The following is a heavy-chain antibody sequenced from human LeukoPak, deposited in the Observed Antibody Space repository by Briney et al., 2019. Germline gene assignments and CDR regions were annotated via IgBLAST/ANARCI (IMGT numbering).Heavy chain of an antibody. CDR3: ARAGMGV. CDR2: IYYSGST. J-gene: IGHJ6*02. Sequence: SETLSLTCTVSGGSISSGDYYWSWIRQPPGKGLEWIGYIYYSGSTNYNPSLKSRVTISVDTSKNQFSLRLSSVTAADTAVYYCARAGMGVWGQGTTVTVSS. CDR1: GGSISSGDYY. V-gene: IGHV4-30-4*01.